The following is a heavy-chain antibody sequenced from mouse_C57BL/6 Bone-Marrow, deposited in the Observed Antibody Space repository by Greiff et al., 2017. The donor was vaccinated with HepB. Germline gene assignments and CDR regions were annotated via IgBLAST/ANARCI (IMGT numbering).Heavy chain of an antibody. CDR2: IDPENGDT. J-gene: IGHJ4*01. CDR3: TTTAQDYAMDY. D-gene: IGHD3-2*02. V-gene: IGHV14-4*01. CDR1: GFNIKDDY. Sequence: EVQLQQPGAELVRPGASVKLSCTASGFNIKDDYMHWVKQRPEQGLEWIGWIDPENGDTEYASKFQGKATITADTSSNTAYLQLSSLTSEDTAVYYCTTTAQDYAMDYWGQGTSVTVSS.